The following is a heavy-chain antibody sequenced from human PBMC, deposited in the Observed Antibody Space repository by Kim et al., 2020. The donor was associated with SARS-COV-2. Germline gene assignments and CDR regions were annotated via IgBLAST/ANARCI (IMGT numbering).Heavy chain of an antibody. CDR2: ISSSYNYI. CDR1: GFAFSDCS. CDR3: APVGRAYPQGD. V-gene: IGHV3-21*01. J-gene: IGHJ4*02. D-gene: IGHD3-10*01. Sequence: GGSLRLSCAASGFAFSDCSMNWVRQAPGKGLEWVSSISSSYNYIYYAESVKSRFTISRDNAKNSLSLQMNSLRAEDTAVYYCAPVGRAYPQGDWGQGTLVTVSS.